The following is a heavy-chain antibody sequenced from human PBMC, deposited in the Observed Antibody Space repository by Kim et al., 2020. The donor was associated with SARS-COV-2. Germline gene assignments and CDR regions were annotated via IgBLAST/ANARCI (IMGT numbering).Heavy chain of an antibody. V-gene: IGHV3-11*01. J-gene: IGHJ4*02. CDR3: ARPHYYDILTGYTHYYFDY. Sequence: GRFTDSRDNAKNSLYLQINSLRAEDTAVYYCARPHYYDILTGYTHYYFDYWGQGTLVTVSS. D-gene: IGHD3-9*01.